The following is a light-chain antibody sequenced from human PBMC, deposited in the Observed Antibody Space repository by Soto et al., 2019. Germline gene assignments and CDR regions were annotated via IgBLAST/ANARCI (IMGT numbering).Light chain of an antibody. V-gene: IGKV1-5*03. CDR2: KAS. CDR3: QQYNSYPFT. J-gene: IGKJ3*01. Sequence: DIQMTQSPSTLSASVGDRVTITCRASQSISVWLAWYQQKPGKAPKLLIYKASSLESGVPSRFSGSGSGTEFTLTISSLQPDDFVTYYCQQYNSYPFTFGPGTKVDIK. CDR1: QSISVW.